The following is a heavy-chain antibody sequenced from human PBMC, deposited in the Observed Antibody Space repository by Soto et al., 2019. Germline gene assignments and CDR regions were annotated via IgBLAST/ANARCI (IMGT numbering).Heavy chain of an antibody. CDR3: ASLMVRGVPRRDYYYYYGMDF. Sequence: QVQLVQSGAEVKKPGASVKVSCKASGYTFTSYYMHWLRQTPLQGLEWMRIINPRGGNTSYAQKFQGRVTMTRDTCTSTVYMELSSLRSEDTAVYYCASLMVRGVPRRDYYYYYGMDFWGQGTTVTVS. CDR2: INPRGGNT. CDR1: GYTFTSYY. D-gene: IGHD3-10*01. J-gene: IGHJ6*02. V-gene: IGHV1-46*01.